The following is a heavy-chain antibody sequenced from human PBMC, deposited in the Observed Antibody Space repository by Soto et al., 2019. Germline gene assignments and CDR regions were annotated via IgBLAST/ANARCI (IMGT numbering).Heavy chain of an antibody. CDR2: IYYSGST. CDR3: ARSSNSYCSSTSCPFNYFDY. CDR1: GGSISSYY. J-gene: IGHJ4*02. D-gene: IGHD2-2*01. Sequence: SETLSLTCTVSGGSISSYYWSWIRQPPGKGLECIGYIYYSGSTNYNPSLKSRVTISVDTSRNQFSLKLSSVTAADTAVYYCARSSNSYCSSTSCPFNYFDYWGQGTLVTVSS. V-gene: IGHV4-59*12.